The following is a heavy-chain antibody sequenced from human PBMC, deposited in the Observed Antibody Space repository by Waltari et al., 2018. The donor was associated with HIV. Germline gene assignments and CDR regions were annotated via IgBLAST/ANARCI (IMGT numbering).Heavy chain of an antibody. V-gene: IGHV4-61*01. D-gene: IGHD6-19*01. Sequence: QVQLQESGPGLVKPSETLSLTCTVSGGPVSSGSYYWSWIRRPPGKGLAWIGYIYYSGSTNYHPSLKSRVTISVDTSKNQFSLKLSSVTAADTAVYYCARYRIAVAGIFSSYYYGMDVWGQGTTVTVSS. J-gene: IGHJ6*02. CDR2: IYYSGST. CDR1: GGPVSSGSYY. CDR3: ARYRIAVAGIFSSYYYGMDV.